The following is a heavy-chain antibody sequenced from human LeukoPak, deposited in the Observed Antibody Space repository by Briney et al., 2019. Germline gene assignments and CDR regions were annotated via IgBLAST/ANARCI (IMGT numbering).Heavy chain of an antibody. CDR1: GGSFSGYY. CDR3: ARVSSRPGAYGDHFDY. D-gene: IGHD4-17*01. V-gene: IGHV4-59*01. CDR2: IYYSGST. Sequence: SGTLSLTCAVYGGSFSGYYWSWIRQSPGKGLEWIGYIYYSGSTNYNPSLKSRVTISVGTSKNQFSLKLSSVTAADTAVYYCARVSSRPGAYGDHFDYWGQGTLVTVSS. J-gene: IGHJ4*02.